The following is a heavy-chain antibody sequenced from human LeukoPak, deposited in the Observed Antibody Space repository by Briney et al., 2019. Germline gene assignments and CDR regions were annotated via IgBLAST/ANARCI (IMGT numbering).Heavy chain of an antibody. Sequence: ASVKVSCKASGYTFTSYDINWVRQATGQGLEWMGWMNPNSGNTGYAQKFQGRVTMTRNTSISTAYMELSSLRSEDTAVYYCARVQPVSGRRYYYYYMDVWGKGTTVTVSS. CDR3: ARVQPVSGRRYYYYYMDV. V-gene: IGHV1-8*01. D-gene: IGHD2-15*01. J-gene: IGHJ6*03. CDR2: MNPNSGNT. CDR1: GYTFTSYD.